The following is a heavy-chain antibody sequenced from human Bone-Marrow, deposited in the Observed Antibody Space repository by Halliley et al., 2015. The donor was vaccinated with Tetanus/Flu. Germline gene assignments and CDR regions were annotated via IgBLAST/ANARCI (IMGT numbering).Heavy chain of an antibody. D-gene: IGHD2-15*01. Sequence: ILSYDGSNEKYGDSVKGRFTVSRDNSKNTLYLQMNSLRAEDTAVYYCAKDQAWGSSGGSYGMDVWGQGTTVTVSS. J-gene: IGHJ6*02. CDR3: AKDQAWGSSGGSYGMDV. V-gene: IGHV3-30*18. CDR2: LSYDGSNE.